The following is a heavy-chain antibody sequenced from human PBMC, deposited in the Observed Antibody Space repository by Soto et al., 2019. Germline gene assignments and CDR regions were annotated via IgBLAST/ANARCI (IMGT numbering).Heavy chain of an antibody. D-gene: IGHD3-10*01. V-gene: IGHV4-4*07. CDR2: VYSSATT. Sequence: PSETLSLTCSVSGGSINSYWWSWIRQPAGKGLEWIGRVYSSATTDYNPSLNSRATLSVETSKNQFSLKLSSVTAADTAVYYCARDIGSYAYGEGYWGQGIQVTVSS. J-gene: IGHJ4*02. CDR1: GGSINSYW. CDR3: ARDIGSYAYGEGY.